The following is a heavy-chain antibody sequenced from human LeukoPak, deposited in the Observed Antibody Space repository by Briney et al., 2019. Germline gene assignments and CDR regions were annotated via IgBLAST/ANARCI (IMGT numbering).Heavy chain of an antibody. D-gene: IGHD3-22*01. CDR1: GFTFDDYA. CDR2: ISWNSGSI. V-gene: IGHV3-9*01. CDR3: AKGTSSGYYLPQPFDY. Sequence: GGSLRLSCAASGFTFDDYAMHWVRQAPGKGLEWVSGISWNSGSIGYVDSVKGRFTISRDNAKNSLYLQMNSLRAEDTALYYCAKGTSSGYYLPQPFDYWGQGTLVTVSS. J-gene: IGHJ4*02.